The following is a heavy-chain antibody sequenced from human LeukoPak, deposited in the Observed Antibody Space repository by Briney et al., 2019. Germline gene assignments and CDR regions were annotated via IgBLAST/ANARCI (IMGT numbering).Heavy chain of an antibody. Sequence: SETLSLTCTVSGGSISSYYWGWIRQPAGKGLEWIGRISTRGRTSYNPSLKSRVTMSVDTSKNQFSLKLSSVTAADTAVYYCAREGVAYNSGWVDFDYWGQGTLVTVSS. J-gene: IGHJ4*02. D-gene: IGHD1-1*01. V-gene: IGHV4-4*07. CDR2: ISTRGRT. CDR1: GGSISSYY. CDR3: AREGVAYNSGWVDFDY.